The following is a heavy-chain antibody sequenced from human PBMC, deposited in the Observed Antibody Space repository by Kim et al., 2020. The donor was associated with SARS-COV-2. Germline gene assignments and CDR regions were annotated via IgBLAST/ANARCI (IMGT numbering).Heavy chain of an antibody. CDR2: INSDGSST. Sequence: GGSLRLSCAASGFTFSSYWMHWVRQAPGKGLVWVSRINSDGSSTSYADSVKGRFTISRDNAKNTLYLQMNSLRAEDTAVYYCARDCIVVPAIRGHISYYYYGMDVWGQGTTVTVSS. V-gene: IGHV3-74*01. J-gene: IGHJ6*02. D-gene: IGHD2-2*01. CDR1: GFTFSSYW. CDR3: ARDCIVVPAIRGHISYYYYGMDV.